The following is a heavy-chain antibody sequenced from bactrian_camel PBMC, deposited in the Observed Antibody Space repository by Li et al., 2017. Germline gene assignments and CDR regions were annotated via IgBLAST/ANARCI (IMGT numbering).Heavy chain of an antibody. Sequence: VQLVESGGGSVQAGGSLRLSCATSGSTMSTYCMGWYRQAPGNECELVSRISTDGTTYYIDSVKGRFTISLDNTKRTVYLQLNSLQPDDTAVHYCAAVASLGGTWYSMGPPCRGQGTQVTVS. CDR3: AAVASLGGTWYSMGPPC. J-gene: IGHJ4*01. CDR2: ISTDGTT. V-gene: IGHV3S55*01. D-gene: IGHD3*01. CDR1: GSTMSTYC.